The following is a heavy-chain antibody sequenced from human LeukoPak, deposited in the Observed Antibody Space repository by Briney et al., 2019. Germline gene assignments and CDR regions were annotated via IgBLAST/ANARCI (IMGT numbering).Heavy chain of an antibody. Sequence: SETLSLTCAVSGESFSYNYWTWVRQPPGKGLEWIGDINHSGRVNYRPSLKIRVTISVDTSKSQFSLKLGAVTAADTAVYYCARGLGPMSPSLDYWGQGSLVTVSS. V-gene: IGHV4-34*01. J-gene: IGHJ4*02. CDR3: ARGLGPMSPSLDY. D-gene: IGHD3-22*01. CDR1: GESFSYNY. CDR2: INHSGRV.